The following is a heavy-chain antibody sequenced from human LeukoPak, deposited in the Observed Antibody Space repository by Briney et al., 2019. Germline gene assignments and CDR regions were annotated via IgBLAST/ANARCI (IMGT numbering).Heavy chain of an antibody. V-gene: IGHV4-39*07. J-gene: IGHJ4*02. CDR3: ARVVSGWYYFDY. D-gene: IGHD6-19*01. Sequence: PSETLSLTCTVSGGSISSSSYYWGWIRQPPGKGLEWIGSIYYSGSTYYNPSLKSRVTISVDTSKNQFSLKLSSVTAADTAVYYCARVVSGWYYFDYWGQGTLVTVSS. CDR2: IYYSGST. CDR1: GGSISSSSYY.